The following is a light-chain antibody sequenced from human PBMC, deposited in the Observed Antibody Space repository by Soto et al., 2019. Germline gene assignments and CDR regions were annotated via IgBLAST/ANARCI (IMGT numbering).Light chain of an antibody. V-gene: IGLV1-40*01. CDR1: SSNIGAGYD. Sequence: QSVLTQPPSVSGAPGQRVTISCTGSSSNIGAGYDVHWYQQLPGTAPKLLIYGNSIRPSGVPDRFSGSKSGTSASLAISGLQAEDEADYYCQSYDSSMSEVFGTGTKVTVL. CDR3: QSYDSSMSEV. J-gene: IGLJ1*01. CDR2: GNS.